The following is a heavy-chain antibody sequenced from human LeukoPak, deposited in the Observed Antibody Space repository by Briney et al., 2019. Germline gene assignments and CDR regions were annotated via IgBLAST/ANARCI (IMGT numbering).Heavy chain of an antibody. Sequence: GGSLRLSCAASGFTFSSYGMHWVRQAPGKGLEWVAVIWYDGSNKYYADSVKGRFTISRDNSKNTLYLQMNSLRAKDTAVYYCARDIFSRERGYYYGMDVWGQGTTVTVSS. V-gene: IGHV3-33*01. J-gene: IGHJ6*02. D-gene: IGHD1-1*01. CDR2: IWYDGSNK. CDR1: GFTFSSYG. CDR3: ARDIFSRERGYYYGMDV.